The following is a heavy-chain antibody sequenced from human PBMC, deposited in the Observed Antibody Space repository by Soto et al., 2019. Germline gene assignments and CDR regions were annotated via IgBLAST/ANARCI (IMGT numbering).Heavy chain of an antibody. Sequence: GAXVKISCKASGYTFTSYGISWVRQAPGQGLEWMGWISAYNGNTNYAQKLQGRVTMTTDTSTSTAYMELRSLRSDDTAVYYCARVPDYGDYGVSAYFDYWGQGTLVTVSS. CDR3: ARVPDYGDYGVSAYFDY. J-gene: IGHJ4*02. CDR1: GYTFTSYG. D-gene: IGHD4-17*01. CDR2: ISAYNGNT. V-gene: IGHV1-18*01.